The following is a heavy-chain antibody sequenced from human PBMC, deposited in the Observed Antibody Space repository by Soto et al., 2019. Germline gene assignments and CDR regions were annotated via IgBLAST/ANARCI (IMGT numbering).Heavy chain of an antibody. Sequence: QVQLVESGGGVVQPGRSLRLSCVASGFTFSTTGMHWVRQVPGKGLEWVAMISHDGGATYYVDSVKGRFTISRDTSKSTLYLQMNSLRPEDTAVYHCAKDLYGAGWYNYFDPWGQGTLVTVSS. CDR1: GFTFSTTG. V-gene: IGHV3-30*18. J-gene: IGHJ5*02. CDR2: ISHDGGAT. CDR3: AKDLYGAGWYNYFDP. D-gene: IGHD6-19*01.